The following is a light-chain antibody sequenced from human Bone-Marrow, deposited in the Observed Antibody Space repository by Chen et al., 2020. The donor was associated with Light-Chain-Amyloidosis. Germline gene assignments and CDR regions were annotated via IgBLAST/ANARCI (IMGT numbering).Light chain of an antibody. CDR1: NSGSTS. V-gene: IGLV3-21*02. J-gene: IGLJ3*02. Sequence: SYVLTQPSSVSVAPGPTATIACGGNNSGSTSVQWYQQTPGQAPLLVVYDDSDRPSGIPERLSGSNSGNTATLTLSRVEAGDEADYYWQKWEMSSDRPVFGGGTTLTVL. CDR3: QKWEMSSDRPV. CDR2: DDS.